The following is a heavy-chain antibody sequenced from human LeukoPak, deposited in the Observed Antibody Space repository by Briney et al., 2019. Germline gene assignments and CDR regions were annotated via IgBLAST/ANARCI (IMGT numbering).Heavy chain of an antibody. Sequence: SETLSLTCTVSGGSISSGSYYWSWIRQPAGKGLEWIGRIYTSGSTNYNPSLKSRVTISVDTSKNQFSLKLSSVTAADTAVYYCARTSSGWYVGLDYWGQGTLVTVSS. CDR2: IYTSGST. V-gene: IGHV4-61*02. CDR3: ARTSSGWYVGLDY. J-gene: IGHJ4*02. D-gene: IGHD6-19*01. CDR1: GGSISSGSYY.